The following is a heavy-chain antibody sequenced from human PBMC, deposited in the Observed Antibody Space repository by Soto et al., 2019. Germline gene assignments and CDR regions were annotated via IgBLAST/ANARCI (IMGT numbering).Heavy chain of an antibody. V-gene: IGHV4-59*01. D-gene: IGHD3-22*01. CDR3: ARDNYYDSSAHRFDP. J-gene: IGHJ5*02. Sequence: SETLSLTCTVSGGSISNYYWSWIRQPPEKGLEWIGYIYYSGSINYNPSLKSRVTISADTSKKQFSLKLSSVTAADTAVYYCARDNYYDSSAHRFDPWGQGIQVTVSS. CDR2: IYYSGSI. CDR1: GGSISNYY.